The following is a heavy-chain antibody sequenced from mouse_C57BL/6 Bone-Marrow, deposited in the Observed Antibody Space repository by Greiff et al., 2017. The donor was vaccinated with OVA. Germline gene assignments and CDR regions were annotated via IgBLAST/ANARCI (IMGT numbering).Heavy chain of an antibody. D-gene: IGHD1-1*01. CDR1: GFTFSSYA. CDR3: ARGGTTVDYYAMDY. J-gene: IGHJ4*01. CDR2: INDGCSYT. V-gene: IGHV5-4*03. Sequence: EVKVVESGGGLVKPGGSLKLSCAASGFTFSSYAMSWVRQTPEKRLEWVATINDGCSYTYYPDNVKGRFTISRDNSKNNLYLQKSDLKSEKTAMYYGARGGTTVDYYAMDYWGQGTSVTVSS.